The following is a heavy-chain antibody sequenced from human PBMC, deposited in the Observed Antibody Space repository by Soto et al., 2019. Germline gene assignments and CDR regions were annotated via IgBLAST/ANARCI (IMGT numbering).Heavy chain of an antibody. V-gene: IGHV4-59*01. CDR3: ARGREDHVDHHFGHLFDS. J-gene: IGHJ4*02. CDR2: VHHTGNT. D-gene: IGHD3-10*01. Sequence: PAETLSLTCTVSGDSIRDSFWSLFRQPPFKRLEWIVLVHHTGNTNYNPSLETRVTMLIDASANHFSLTLTSVTPADAAIYYCARGREDHVDHHFGHLFDSWGQGTLVTVSS. CDR1: GDSIRDSF.